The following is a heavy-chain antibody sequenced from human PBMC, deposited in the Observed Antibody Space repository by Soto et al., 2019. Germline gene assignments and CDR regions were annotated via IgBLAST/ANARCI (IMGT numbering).Heavy chain of an antibody. CDR1: RISLKDYH. D-gene: IGHD1-26*01. V-gene: IGHV3-11*03. J-gene: IGHJ6*02. CDR2: IGRNNNFT. CDR3: ARVSVGVAGEALWVGGMDV. Sequence: LRLPCAPSRISLKDYHMTRIRQAPGKGLEWISYIGRNNNFTYYADSVRVRFTISRDNAKNSLCLQINTLRVEDTGMYYCARVSVGVAGEALWVGGMDVWGQGTRVTVSS.